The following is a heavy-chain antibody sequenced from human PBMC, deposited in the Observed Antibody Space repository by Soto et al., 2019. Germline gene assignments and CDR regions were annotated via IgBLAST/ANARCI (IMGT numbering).Heavy chain of an antibody. V-gene: IGHV3-30-3*01. D-gene: IGHD3-3*01. CDR2: ISYDGSNK. CDR1: GFTFSSYA. CDR3: AGHYDFWSGYYTYYYYGMDV. J-gene: IGHJ6*02. Sequence: QPGGSLRLSCAASGFTFSSYAMHWVRQAPGKGLEWVAVISYDGSNKYYADSVKGRFTISRDNSKNTLYLQMNSLRAEDTAVYYCAGHYDFWSGYYTYYYYGMDVWGQGTTVTVSS.